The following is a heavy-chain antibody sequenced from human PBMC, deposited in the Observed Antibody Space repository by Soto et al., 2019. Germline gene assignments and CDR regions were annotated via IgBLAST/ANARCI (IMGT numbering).Heavy chain of an antibody. CDR3: AGIGEEIYYGMDV. CDR1: GGSMSTYY. V-gene: IGHV4-4*07. J-gene: IGHJ6*02. CDR2: IYTSGST. D-gene: IGHD2-21*01. Sequence: PSETLSLTCSVSGGSMSTYYWNWIRQAAGRGLEWIGRIYTSGSTSYNPSLKSRVTMSADTSKNEVSLKMKSVTAADTAIYYCAGIGEEIYYGMDVWGQGTTVTVSS.